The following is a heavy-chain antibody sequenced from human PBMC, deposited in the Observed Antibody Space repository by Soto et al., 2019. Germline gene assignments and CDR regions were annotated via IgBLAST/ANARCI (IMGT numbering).Heavy chain of an antibody. CDR2: IYHSGST. D-gene: IGHD3-10*01. J-gene: IGHJ4*02. V-gene: IGHV4-4*02. Sequence: SETLSLTRAVSGGSISSSNWWSWVRQPPGKGLEWIGEIYHSGSTNYNPSLKSRVTISVDKSKNQFSLKLSSVTAADTAVYYCAITRVRGVIEGYYFDYWGQGTLVTVSS. CDR1: GGSISSSNW. CDR3: AITRVRGVIEGYYFDY.